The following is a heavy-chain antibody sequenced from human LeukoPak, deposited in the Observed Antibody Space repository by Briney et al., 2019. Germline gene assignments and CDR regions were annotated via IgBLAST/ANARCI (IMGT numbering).Heavy chain of an antibody. Sequence: PGGSLRLPCTASGFIFNSYEMNWLRQAPGKGLEWVSHISSSGTIIYYADSVKGRFTISRDNAKNSLYLQMNSLRAEDTAVYYCARAMTSWGQATLVTVSS. CDR1: GFIFNSYE. D-gene: IGHD4-11*01. CDR3: ARAMTS. V-gene: IGHV3-48*03. CDR2: ISSSGTII. J-gene: IGHJ4*02.